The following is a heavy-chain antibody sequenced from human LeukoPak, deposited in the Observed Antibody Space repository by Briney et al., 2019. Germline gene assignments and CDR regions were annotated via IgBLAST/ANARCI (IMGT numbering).Heavy chain of an antibody. J-gene: IGHJ5*02. D-gene: IGHD2-2*01. Sequence: SQALSLTCAISGDSVSSNSVTWNWIRQSPSRGLEWLGRTYYRSTWYNDYAVSVRGRITVNPDTSKNQFSLHLNSVTPEDTAVYYCARRLTQYDCFDPWGQGILVTVSS. CDR1: GDSVSSNSVT. CDR3: ARRLTQYDCFDP. V-gene: IGHV6-1*01. CDR2: TYYRSTWYN.